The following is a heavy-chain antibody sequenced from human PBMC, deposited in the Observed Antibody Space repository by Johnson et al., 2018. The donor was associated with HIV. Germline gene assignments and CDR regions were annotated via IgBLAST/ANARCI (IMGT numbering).Heavy chain of an antibody. CDR1: GFTFSSYA. D-gene: IGHD6-13*01. CDR2: ISYDGSNK. J-gene: IGHJ3*02. CDR3: AREATYSSSLYHDVFDI. Sequence: QVQLVESGGGVVQPGRSLRLSCAASGFTFSSYAMHWVRQAPGKGLEWVAVISYDGSNKYYADSVKGRFTISRDNSKNTLDLQMNSLRAEDTAGYYCAREATYSSSLYHDVFDIWGQGTMVTFSS. V-gene: IGHV3-30-3*01.